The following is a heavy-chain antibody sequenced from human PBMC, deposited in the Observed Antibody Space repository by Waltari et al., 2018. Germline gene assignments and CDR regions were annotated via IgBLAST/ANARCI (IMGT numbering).Heavy chain of an antibody. V-gene: IGHV3-30*01. Sequence: QVQLVESGGGVVQPGRSLRLSCAASGFTFSSYAMPWVRQAPGQGLEWVAVISYDGSNKYYADSVKGRFTISRDNSKNTLYLQMNSLRAEDTAVYYCARAGPGYCSSTSCSTPDYWGQGTLVTVSS. D-gene: IGHD2-2*01. CDR2: ISYDGSNK. CDR1: GFTFSSYA. CDR3: ARAGPGYCSSTSCSTPDY. J-gene: IGHJ4*02.